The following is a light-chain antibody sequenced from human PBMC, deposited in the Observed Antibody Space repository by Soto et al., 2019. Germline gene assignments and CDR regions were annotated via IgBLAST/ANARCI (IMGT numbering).Light chain of an antibody. J-gene: IGKJ1*01. CDR2: GAS. CDR1: QSVSNN. Sequence: EIVMTQSPATLSVSPGERATLSCRASQSVSNNLAWYQQKAGQAPRLLIYGASTRATGIPARFSGSGSGTEFTLTIRSLQSEDFAVYYCQQYNNWPPCTFGQGTKVEIK. V-gene: IGKV3-15*01. CDR3: QQYNNWPPCT.